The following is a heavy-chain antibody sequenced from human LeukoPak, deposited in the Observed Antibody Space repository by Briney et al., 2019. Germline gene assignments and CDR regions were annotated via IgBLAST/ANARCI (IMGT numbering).Heavy chain of an antibody. J-gene: IGHJ6*02. D-gene: IGHD6-19*01. CDR3: AKDSEPYSSGRGPRYYYYGMDV. V-gene: IGHV3-74*01. Sequence: GSLRLSCAASGFTFSSYAMSWVRQAPGKGLVWVSRINTDGSSTSYADSVKGRFTISRDNAKNSLYLQMNSLRAEDTALYYCAKDSEPYSSGRGPRYYYYGMDVWGQGTTVTVSS. CDR2: INTDGSST. CDR1: GFTFSSYA.